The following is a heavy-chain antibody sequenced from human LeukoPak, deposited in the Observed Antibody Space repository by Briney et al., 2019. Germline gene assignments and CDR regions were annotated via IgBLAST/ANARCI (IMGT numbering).Heavy chain of an antibody. V-gene: IGHV3-23*01. D-gene: IGHD5-24*01. Sequence: GGSLRLSCAASGFTFSSYAMRWVRQAPGKGLEWVSDISGSGGTTYYAHSVKGRFTISRDNSKNTLYLQMNSLRAEDTAVYYCAKGSGRDAYPGDYWGQGTLVTVSS. CDR1: GFTFSSYA. J-gene: IGHJ4*02. CDR3: AKGSGRDAYPGDY. CDR2: ISGSGGTT.